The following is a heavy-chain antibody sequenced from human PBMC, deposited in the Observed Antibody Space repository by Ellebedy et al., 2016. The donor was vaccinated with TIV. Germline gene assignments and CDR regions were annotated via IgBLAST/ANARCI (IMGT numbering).Heavy chain of an antibody. Sequence: GEPLKISCAASGFTVSSNYMSWVRQAPGKGLECVSIIYSGGSTDYTDSVKGRFIISRDNSKNTLYLQMNSLRAEDTAVYYCARERYNGAGIDYWGQGTLVTVSS. CDR1: GFTVSSNY. D-gene: IGHD2-2*02. CDR2: IYSGGST. V-gene: IGHV3-66*01. CDR3: ARERYNGAGIDY. J-gene: IGHJ4*02.